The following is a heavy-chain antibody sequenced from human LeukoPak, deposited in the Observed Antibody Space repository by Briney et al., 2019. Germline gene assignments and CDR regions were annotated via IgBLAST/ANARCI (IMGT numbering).Heavy chain of an antibody. J-gene: IGHJ4*02. Sequence: SETLSLTCTVSGGSISSYYWSWIRQPPGKGLEWIGYIYYSGSTNYNPSLKSRVTISVDTSKNQFSLKLSSVTAADTAVYYCAKALYWYCSSTSCYNGYWGQGTLVTVSS. CDR3: AKALYWYCSSTSCYNGY. CDR2: IYYSGST. D-gene: IGHD2-2*02. V-gene: IGHV4-59*01. CDR1: GGSISSYY.